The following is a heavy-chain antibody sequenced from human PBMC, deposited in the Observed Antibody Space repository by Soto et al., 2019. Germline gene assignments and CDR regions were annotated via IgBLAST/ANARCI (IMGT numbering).Heavy chain of an antibody. CDR3: APAYFVWSSEQPYYFDY. Sequence: EVQLLDSGGGLVQPGGSLRLSCAASGFTFSNYAMTWVRQGPGKGLEWVSGISGSGGRSYYADSVKGRFTISRDNSKSTLYLQMNSLRAEDTAVYYCAPAYFVWSSEQPYYFDYWGQGTLVTVSS. D-gene: IGHD3-16*01. J-gene: IGHJ4*02. CDR1: GFTFSNYA. V-gene: IGHV3-23*01. CDR2: ISGSGGRS.